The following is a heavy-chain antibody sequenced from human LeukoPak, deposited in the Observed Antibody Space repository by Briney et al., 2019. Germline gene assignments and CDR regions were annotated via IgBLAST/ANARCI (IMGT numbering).Heavy chain of an antibody. J-gene: IGHJ4*02. CDR1: VFTFNTYA. CDR2: ISGSDAGT. D-gene: IGHD2-15*01. V-gene: IGHV3-23*01. CDR3: AKAPLGRCTGVICYCFDS. Sequence: GGSLRLSCAASVFTFNTYAMSWVRQAAGKGLGWVTAISGSDAGTYYADSVKGRFTISRDNSKNTLYLQMNSLRAEDAAVYYCAKAPLGRCTGVICYCFDSWGQGTLVTVSS.